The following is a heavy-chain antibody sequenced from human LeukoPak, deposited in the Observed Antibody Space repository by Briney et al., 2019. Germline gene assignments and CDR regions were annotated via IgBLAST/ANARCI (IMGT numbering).Heavy chain of an antibody. CDR3: AREDDYGDYRRIHAFDI. J-gene: IGHJ3*02. V-gene: IGHV3-11*01. CDR2: ITTNGAST. D-gene: IGHD4-17*01. CDR1: GFMFSDYY. Sequence: GGSLRLSCVASGFMFSDYYMTWIRQAPGKGLEWISYITTNGASTYYATSVKGRFTISRDNAQNSLFLQMDSLRVEDTAVYYCAREDDYGDYRRIHAFDIWGRGTVVTVSS.